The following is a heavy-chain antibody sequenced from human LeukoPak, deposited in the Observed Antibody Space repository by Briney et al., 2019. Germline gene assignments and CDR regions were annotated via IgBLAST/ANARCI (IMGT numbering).Heavy chain of an antibody. V-gene: IGHV3-30*02. CDR2: IQSDGSKT. Sequence: GGSLRLSCSASGFSFSNYGMHWVRQAPGKGLEWVALIQSDGSKTYSADSVKGRFTISRDNPRNTLYLQMDRLRPEDTAVYYCAKRYCKSATCRSDMDAWGQGTTVTVS. CDR3: AKRYCKSATCRSDMDA. D-gene: IGHD2-15*01. J-gene: IGHJ6*02. CDR1: GFSFSNYG.